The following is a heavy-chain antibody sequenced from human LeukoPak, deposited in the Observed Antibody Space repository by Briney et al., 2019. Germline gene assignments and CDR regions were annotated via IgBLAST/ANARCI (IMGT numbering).Heavy chain of an antibody. CDR3: ARDSGKGEYGMDV. CDR2: ISGGSGYT. V-gene: IGHV3-11*05. CDR1: DFTVSSNY. J-gene: IGHJ6*02. D-gene: IGHD3-10*01. Sequence: GGSLRLSCAASDFTVSSNYMSWVRQAPGRGLEWVSCISGGSGYTNYADSVKGRFTISRDNGKKSLFLQMNSLRAEDTAVYYCARDSGKGEYGMDVWGQGTTVTVSS.